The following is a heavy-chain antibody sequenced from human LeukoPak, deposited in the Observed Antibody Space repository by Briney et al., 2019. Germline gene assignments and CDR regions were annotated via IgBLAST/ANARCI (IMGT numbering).Heavy chain of an antibody. CDR1: GYTFTSYA. V-gene: IGHV7-4-1*02. CDR3: ARRGGNPDYYYYGMDV. CDR2: INTNTGNP. D-gene: IGHD4-23*01. Sequence: ASVKVSCKASGYTFTSYAMNWVRQAPGQGLGWMGWINTNTGNPTYAQGFTGRFVFSLDTSVSTAYLQISSLKAEDTAVYYCARRGGNPDYYYYGMDVWGQGTTVTVSS. J-gene: IGHJ6*02.